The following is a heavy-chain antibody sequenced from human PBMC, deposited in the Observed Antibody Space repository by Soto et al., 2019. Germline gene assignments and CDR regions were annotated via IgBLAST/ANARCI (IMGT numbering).Heavy chain of an antibody. J-gene: IGHJ5*02. V-gene: IGHV4-39*07. CDR1: GGSISSSSYY. CDR2: IYYSGST. CDR3: ARASLVDWSPLSNWFDP. Sequence: SETLSLTCTVSGGSISSSSYYWGWIRQPPGKGLEWIGSIYYSGSTYYNPSLKSRVTISVDTSKNQFSLKLSSVTAADTAVYYCARASLVDWSPLSNWFDPWGQGTLVTVSS. D-gene: IGHD3-9*01.